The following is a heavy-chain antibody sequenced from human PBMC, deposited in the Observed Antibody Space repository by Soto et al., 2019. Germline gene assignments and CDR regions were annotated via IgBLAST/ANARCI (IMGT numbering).Heavy chain of an antibody. CDR3: ARDLAAGDF. CDR2: INPNGGST. D-gene: IGHD6-13*01. V-gene: IGHV1-46*01. CDR1: RYIFINYY. Sequence: QVQLVQSGAEVKKPGASVKVSCKASRYIFINYYIHWVRQAPGQGLEWIGIINPNGGSTNYAQKFRGRVTLARDTSTSTVYMDLSSLRSEDTAMYYCARDLAAGDFWGQGTLVTVSS. J-gene: IGHJ4*02.